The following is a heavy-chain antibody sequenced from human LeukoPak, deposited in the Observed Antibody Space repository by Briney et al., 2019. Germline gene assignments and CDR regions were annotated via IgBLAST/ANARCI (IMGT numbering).Heavy chain of an antibody. V-gene: IGHV1-2*02. CDR2: INPNSGGT. CDR1: GHTFTGYY. D-gene: IGHD1-7*01. CDR3: AREYRTIDYYGMDV. Sequence: EASVKVSCKASGHTFTGYYMHWVRQAPGQGLEWMGWINPNSGGTNYVEKFQGRVTMTSDTSISTAYMELSSLRSDDTAVYYCAREYRTIDYYGMDVWGQGTTVTVSS. J-gene: IGHJ6*02.